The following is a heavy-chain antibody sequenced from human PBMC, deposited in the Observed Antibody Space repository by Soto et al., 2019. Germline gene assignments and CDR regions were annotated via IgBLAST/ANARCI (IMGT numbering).Heavy chain of an antibody. CDR3: ARAEVKRGRPYCGSPSCVYYFDS. Sequence: QVQLQESGPGLVKPSQTLSLTCTVSGGSISSDSFYWNWIRQHPGKGLEWIGYVYYSGSTYYNPSLKSRVTMSVDTSKTQFSLNLKSVTAADTAVYSCARAEVKRGRPYCGSPSCVYYFDSWGQGTLVSVSS. D-gene: IGHD2-2*01. V-gene: IGHV4-31*03. CDR1: GGSISSDSFY. CDR2: VYYSGST. J-gene: IGHJ4*02.